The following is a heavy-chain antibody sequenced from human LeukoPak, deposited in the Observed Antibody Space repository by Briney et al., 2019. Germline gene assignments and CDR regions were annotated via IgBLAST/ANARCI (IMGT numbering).Heavy chain of an antibody. Sequence: GGSLRLSCAASGFTFSSYEMNWVRQAPGKGLEWVSYIGNSGSPIYYADSVKGRFTIPRDNAKNSLFPQMSSLRAEDTAVYYCARTFDSWGQGTLVTVSS. CDR1: GFTFSSYE. J-gene: IGHJ4*02. CDR2: IGNSGSPI. CDR3: ARTFDS. V-gene: IGHV3-48*03.